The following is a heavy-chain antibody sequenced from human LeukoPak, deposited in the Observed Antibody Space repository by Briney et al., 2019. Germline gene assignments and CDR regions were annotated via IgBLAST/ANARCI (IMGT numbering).Heavy chain of an antibody. Sequence: GASVKVSCKASGGTFSSYAISWVRQAPGQGLEWLGGIIPIFTTANHAQKFQGRVTITADESTSTAYMELSSLRSEDTAVYYCARVGGSGSYTSHYFDYWGQGTLVTVSS. D-gene: IGHD3-10*01. CDR2: IIPIFTTA. CDR3: ARVGGSGSYTSHYFDY. V-gene: IGHV1-69*13. J-gene: IGHJ4*02. CDR1: GGTFSSYA.